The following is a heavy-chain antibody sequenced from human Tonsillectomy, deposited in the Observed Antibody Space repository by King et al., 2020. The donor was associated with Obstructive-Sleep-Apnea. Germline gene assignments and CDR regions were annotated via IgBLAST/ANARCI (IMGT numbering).Heavy chain of an antibody. V-gene: IGHV3-43*01. CDR1: GFTFDDYN. Sequence: VQLVESGGVVVQPGGSLRLSCATSGFTFDDYNMHWVRQVPGKGLEWVSLIRWDGGKTYYADSVKGRFTISRDNSKNSLSLKMNSLSTADTAFYYYATSCTSRFTISSDNSENTPYLQMNSLRTEDPAFYYCAKAAGATPRPIDYWGQGTLVTVSS. CDR2: IRWDGGKT. J-gene: IGHJ4*02. CDR3: ATSCTSRFTISSDNSENTPYLQMNSLRTEDPAFYYCAKAAGATPRPIDY. D-gene: IGHD1-26*01.